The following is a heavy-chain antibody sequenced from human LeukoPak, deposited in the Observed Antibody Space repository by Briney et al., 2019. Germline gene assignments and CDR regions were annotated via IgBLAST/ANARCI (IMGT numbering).Heavy chain of an antibody. CDR1: GFTFSDYY. CDR2: ISSSGSTI. Sequence: GGSLRLSCAAAGFTFSDYYMCWIRQAPGKGLEWVSYISSSGSTIYYADSVKGRFTISRDNAKNSLYLQMNSLRAEDTAVYYCATGATPVYYYYYMDVWGKGTTVTVSS. CDR3: ATGATPVYYYYYMDV. V-gene: IGHV3-11*04. J-gene: IGHJ6*03. D-gene: IGHD2-15*01.